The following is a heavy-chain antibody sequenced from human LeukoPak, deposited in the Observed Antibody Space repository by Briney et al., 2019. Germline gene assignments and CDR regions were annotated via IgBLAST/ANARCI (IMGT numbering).Heavy chain of an antibody. Sequence: GGSPRISRAAPGFTFSSHWVQWGRPAPGEGLVWVSRISPDGSTTGHADSVKGRFTTSRDNAKNTLFLQMNSLRAEDTAVYYCTRDFDFSSAIWGQGTLVTVSS. CDR3: TRDFDFSSAI. CDR1: GFTFSSHW. J-gene: IGHJ4*02. CDR2: ISPDGSTT. D-gene: IGHD3-3*01. V-gene: IGHV3-74*01.